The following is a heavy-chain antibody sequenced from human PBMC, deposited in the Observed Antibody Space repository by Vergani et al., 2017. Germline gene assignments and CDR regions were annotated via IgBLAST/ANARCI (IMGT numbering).Heavy chain of an antibody. CDR1: GFTFSRHW. D-gene: IGHD6-13*01. V-gene: IGHV3-9*01. CDR3: VKDIAASGNYWYFDL. Sequence: VQLVESGGGVVQPGGSLRLSCAASGFTFSRHWMHWVRQAPGKGLEWVSGINWNSDSIAYADSVKGRFTISRDNAKNSLYLQMNSLRAEDTALYYCVKDIAASGNYWYFDLWGRGTLVTVSS. J-gene: IGHJ2*01. CDR2: INWNSDSI.